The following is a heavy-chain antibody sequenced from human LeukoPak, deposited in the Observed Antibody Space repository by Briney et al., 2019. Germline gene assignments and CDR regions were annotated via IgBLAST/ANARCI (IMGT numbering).Heavy chain of an antibody. V-gene: IGHV4-30-2*01. Sequence: SQTLSLTCAVSGGSISSGGYSWSWIRQPPGKGLEWIGYIYHSGSTYYNPSLKSRVTISVDRSKNQFSLKLSSVTAADTAVYYCARSRRWELRGEIDYWGQGTLVTVSS. CDR1: GGSISSGGYS. D-gene: IGHD1-26*01. CDR3: ARSRRWELRGEIDY. CDR2: IYHSGST. J-gene: IGHJ4*02.